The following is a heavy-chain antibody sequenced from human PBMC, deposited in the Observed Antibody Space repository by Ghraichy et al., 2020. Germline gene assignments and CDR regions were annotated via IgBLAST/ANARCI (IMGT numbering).Heavy chain of an antibody. J-gene: IGHJ2*01. CDR1: GGSISSYY. V-gene: IGHV4-59*01. D-gene: IGHD3-3*01. CDR3: ARGYYDFWSGYFWYFDL. CDR2: IYYSGST. Sequence: SETLSLTCTVSGGSISSYYWSWIRQPPGKGLEWIGYIYYSGSTNYNPSLKSRVTISVDTSKNQFSLKLSSVTAADTAVYYCARGYYDFWSGYFWYFDLWGRGTLVTVSS.